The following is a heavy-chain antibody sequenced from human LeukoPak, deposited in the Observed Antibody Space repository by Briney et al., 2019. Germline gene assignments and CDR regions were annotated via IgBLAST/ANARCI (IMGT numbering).Heavy chain of an antibody. Sequence: GRSLRLSCAASGFTFSSYGMHWVRQAPGKGLEWVAVISYDGSNKYYADSVKGRFTISRDNSKNTLYPQMNSLRAEDTAVYYCAKDYYDSSGYLYYFDYWGQGTLVTVSS. D-gene: IGHD3-22*01. J-gene: IGHJ4*02. CDR2: ISYDGSNK. CDR1: GFTFSSYG. V-gene: IGHV3-30*18. CDR3: AKDYYDSSGYLYYFDY.